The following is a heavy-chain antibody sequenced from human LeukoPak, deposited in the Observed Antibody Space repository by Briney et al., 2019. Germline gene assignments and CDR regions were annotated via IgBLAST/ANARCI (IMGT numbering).Heavy chain of an antibody. V-gene: IGHV1-18*01. CDR3: ARDLVHHRLLATVYNWFDP. CDR2: INTYNGNT. D-gene: IGHD3-3*02. J-gene: IGHJ5*02. Sequence: ASVKVSCKASGYTFTSYGISWVRQAPGQGLEWMGWINTYNGNTKYAQKFQGRVTMTTDTSTSTAYMELRSLRSDDAAVYYCARDLVHHRLLATVYNWFDPWGQGTLVTVSS. CDR1: GYTFTSYG.